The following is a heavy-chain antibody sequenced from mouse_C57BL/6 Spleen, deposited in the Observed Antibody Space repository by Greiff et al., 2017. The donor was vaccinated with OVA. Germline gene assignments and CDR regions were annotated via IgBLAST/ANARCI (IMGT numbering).Heavy chain of an antibody. CDR1: GYTFTSYW. J-gene: IGHJ3*01. Sequence: VQLQQPGAELVKPGASVKLSCKASGYTFTSYWMQWVKQRPGQGLEWIGEIDPSDSYTNYNQKFKGKATLTVDTSSSTAYMQLSSLTSEDSAVYYCARPVNSFFAYWGQGTLVTVSA. D-gene: IGHD1-3*01. CDR3: ARPVNSFFAY. CDR2: IDPSDSYT. V-gene: IGHV1-50*01.